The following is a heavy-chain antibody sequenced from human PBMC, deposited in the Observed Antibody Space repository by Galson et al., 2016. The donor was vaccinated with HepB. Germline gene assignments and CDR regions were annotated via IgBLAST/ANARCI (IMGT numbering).Heavy chain of an antibody. CDR3: VRRRDILTGYRSYYYVMGV. V-gene: IGHV5-51*01. Sequence: QSGAEVKKPGESLKISCKGSGYRFSSYYIGWVRQMPGKGLEWMGIIYPGDSDTRYSPSFQGQVTISADKSINTAYLQWSSLKASDTAIYYCVRRRDILTGYRSYYYVMGVWGQGTTVTVPS. J-gene: IGHJ6*02. D-gene: IGHD3-9*01. CDR2: IYPGDSDT. CDR1: GYRFSSYY.